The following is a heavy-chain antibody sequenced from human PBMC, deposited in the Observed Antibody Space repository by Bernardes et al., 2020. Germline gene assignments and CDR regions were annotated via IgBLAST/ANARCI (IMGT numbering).Heavy chain of an antibody. V-gene: IGHV2-5*02. CDR1: GFSLSTSGVG. J-gene: IGHJ4*02. CDR2: IYWDDDK. CDR3: AHSSMIVVVIVPPYFDY. D-gene: IGHD3-22*01. Sequence: PTLVKPTQTLTLTCTFSGFSLSTSGVGVGWIRQPPGKALEWLALIYWDDDKRYSPSLKSRLTITKDTSKNQVVLTMTNMDPVDTATYYCAHSSMIVVVIVPPYFDYWGQGTLVTVSS.